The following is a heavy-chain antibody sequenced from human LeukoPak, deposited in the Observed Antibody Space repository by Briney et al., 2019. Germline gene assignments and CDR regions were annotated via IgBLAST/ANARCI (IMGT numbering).Heavy chain of an antibody. CDR3: ATSYSGSYFGAFDI. CDR1: GFTFSDYY. V-gene: IGHV3-11*04. D-gene: IGHD1-26*01. J-gene: IGHJ3*02. Sequence: GGSLRLSCAASGFTFSDYYMSWIRQAPGKGLEWVSYISSSGSTIYYADSVKGRFTISRDNSKNTLYLQMNSLRAEDTAVYYCATSYSGSYFGAFDIWGQGTMVTVSS. CDR2: ISSSGSTI.